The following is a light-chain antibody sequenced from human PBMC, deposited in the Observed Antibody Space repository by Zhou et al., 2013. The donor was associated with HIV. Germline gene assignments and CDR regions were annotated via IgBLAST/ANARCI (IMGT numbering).Light chain of an antibody. V-gene: IGKV2-28*01. CDR2: LGS. CDR3: MQGTDWPPT. CDR1: QSLLDTNGFNY. J-gene: IGKJ1*01. Sequence: EIVMTQSPLSLSVTPGEPASISCRSTQSLLDTNGFNYFYWYLQKPGQSPQLLIYLGSNRASGVSDRFTGSGSGTDFTLKISRVEAEDVGVYYCMQGTDWPPTFGQGTKVEIK.